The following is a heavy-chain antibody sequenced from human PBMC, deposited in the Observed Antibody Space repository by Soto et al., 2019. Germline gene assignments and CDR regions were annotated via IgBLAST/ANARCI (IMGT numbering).Heavy chain of an antibody. Sequence: PGGSLRLSCSASGFTFSSYAMHWVCQAPGKGLEYVSAISSNGGSTYYADSVKGRFTISRDNSKNTLYLQMSSLRAEDTAVYYCVKDQNDDFWSGYYRSTFDYWGQGTLVTVSS. CDR3: VKDQNDDFWSGYYRSTFDY. CDR1: GFTFSSYA. J-gene: IGHJ4*02. CDR2: ISSNGGST. V-gene: IGHV3-64D*06. D-gene: IGHD3-3*01.